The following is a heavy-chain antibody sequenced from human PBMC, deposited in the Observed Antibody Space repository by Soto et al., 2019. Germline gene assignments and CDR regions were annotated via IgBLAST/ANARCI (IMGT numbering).Heavy chain of an antibody. V-gene: IGHV3-15*01. CDR1: GFTFSNAW. CDR3: TTDEVIAVAGFDYIDY. Sequence: PGGSLRLSCAASGFTFSNAWMSWVRQAPGKGLEWVGRIKSKTDGGTTDYAAPVKGRFTISRDDSKNTLYLQMNSLKTEDTAVYYCTTDEVIAVAGFDYIDYWGQGTLVTVSS. J-gene: IGHJ4*02. D-gene: IGHD6-19*01. CDR2: IKSKTDGGTT.